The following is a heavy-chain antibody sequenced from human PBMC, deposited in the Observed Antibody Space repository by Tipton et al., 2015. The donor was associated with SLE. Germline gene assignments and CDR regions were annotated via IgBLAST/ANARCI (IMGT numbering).Heavy chain of an antibody. CDR2: ISSSGSTI. CDR3: ASTGLGAFDT. J-gene: IGHJ3*02. D-gene: IGHD1-26*01. V-gene: IGHV3-48*03. CDR1: GFTFSSYE. Sequence: SLRLSCAASGFTFSSYEMNWVRQAPGKGLEWVSYISSSGSTIYYADSVKGRFTISRDNAKNSLYLQMNSLRAEDTAVYYCASTGLGAFDTWGQGTMVTVSS.